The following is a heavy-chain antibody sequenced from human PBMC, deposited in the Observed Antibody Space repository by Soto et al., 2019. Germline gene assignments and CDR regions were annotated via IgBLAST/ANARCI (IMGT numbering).Heavy chain of an antibody. CDR2: IDPGDSQM. CDR1: GYTFSSYW. J-gene: IGHJ4*02. V-gene: IGHV5-51*01. CDR3: ARRYYSDDSGYYPFDF. Sequence: PGESLKISCKGSGYTFSSYWTAWVRQMPGKGLEWMGIIDPGDSQMRYSPAFQGQVTMSADKSVTTAYLQWSSLKASDTAMYYCARRYYSDDSGYYPFDFWGQGTLVTVSS. D-gene: IGHD3-22*01.